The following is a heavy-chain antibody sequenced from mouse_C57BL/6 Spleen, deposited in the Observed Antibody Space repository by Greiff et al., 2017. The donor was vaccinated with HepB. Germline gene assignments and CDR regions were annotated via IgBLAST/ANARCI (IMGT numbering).Heavy chain of an antibody. CDR3: ARSNYGSSYFDY. CDR1: GYAFSSYW. CDR2: IYPGDGDT. V-gene: IGHV1-80*01. D-gene: IGHD1-1*01. Sequence: QVQLQQSGAELVKPGASVKISCKASGYAFSSYWMNWVKQRPGKGLEWIGQIYPGDGDTNYNGKFKGKATLTADKSSSTAYMQLSSLTSEDSAVDFCARSNYGSSYFDYWGQGTTLTVSS. J-gene: IGHJ2*01.